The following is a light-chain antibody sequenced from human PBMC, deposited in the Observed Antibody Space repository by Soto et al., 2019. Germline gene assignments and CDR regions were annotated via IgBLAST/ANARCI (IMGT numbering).Light chain of an antibody. CDR1: TSNIGATYD. CDR2: GDS. V-gene: IGLV1-40*01. Sequence: QSVLTQPPSLSGAPGQRVTISCTGTTSNIGATYDVHWYQQLPGRAPKLLMYGDSNRPSGVPDRFSGSKSGTSASLTIAGLQAEDEAVYYCQSYDFSLSGNVIFGGGTKLTVL. CDR3: QSYDFSLSGNVI. J-gene: IGLJ2*01.